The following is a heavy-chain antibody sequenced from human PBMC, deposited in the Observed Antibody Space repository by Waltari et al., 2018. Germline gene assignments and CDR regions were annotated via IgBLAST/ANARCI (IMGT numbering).Heavy chain of an antibody. CDR2: IIPIFGKA. D-gene: IGHD3-16*01. V-gene: IGHV1-69*01. CDR1: GGTFSSYA. Sequence: QVQLVQSGAEVKKPGSSVKVSCKASGGTFSSYAISWVRQAPGQGLEWMGGIIPIFGKANYAQKCQGRITITADESTSTAYMELSSLRSEDTAVYYCARESWGSCSTTYYYYYGMDVWGQGTTVTVSS. J-gene: IGHJ6*02. CDR3: ARESWGSCSTTYYYYYGMDV.